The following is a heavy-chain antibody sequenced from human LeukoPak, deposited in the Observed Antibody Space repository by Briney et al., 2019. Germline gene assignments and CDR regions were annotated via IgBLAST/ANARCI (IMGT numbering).Heavy chain of an antibody. J-gene: IGHJ4*02. CDR3: ARTQLSGGNSPLDF. Sequence: SQTLSLTCAVSGDSISRTPYHWTWIRQHPGQSLEWIGYIYYSGSTYYNPSLKSRTTMSIDRSQNQFSLRLASVTAADTAVYYCARTQLSGGNSPLDFWGQGILVTVSS. D-gene: IGHD4-23*01. V-gene: IGHV4-31*11. CDR1: GDSISRTPYH. CDR2: IYYSGST.